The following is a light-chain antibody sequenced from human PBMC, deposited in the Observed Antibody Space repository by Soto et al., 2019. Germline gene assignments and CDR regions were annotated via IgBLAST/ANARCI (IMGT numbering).Light chain of an antibody. V-gene: IGKV3-20*01. Sequence: DIVFTQSPGTLSLSPGERATLSCRASQSVSSSYLAWYQQKPGQAPRLLIYGASSRATGIPDRFSGSGSGTEFTLTISSLQPEDFATYYCQQLNSYPLITFGQGTRLAI. CDR3: QQLNSYPLIT. CDR1: QSVSSSY. J-gene: IGKJ5*01. CDR2: GAS.